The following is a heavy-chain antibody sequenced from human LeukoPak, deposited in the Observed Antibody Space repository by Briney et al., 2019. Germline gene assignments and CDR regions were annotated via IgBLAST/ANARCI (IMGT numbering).Heavy chain of an antibody. J-gene: IGHJ3*02. V-gene: IGHV1-18*04. D-gene: IGHD4-11*01. CDR1: GYTFTSYG. CDR2: ISAYNGNT. Sequence: GASVKVSCKASGYTFTSYGISWVRQAPGQGLEWMGWISAYNGNTNYAQKLQGRVTMTTDTSTSTAYMELSRLRSDDTAVYYCARDNDYSNFQNAFDIWGQGTMVTVSS. CDR3: ARDNDYSNFQNAFDI.